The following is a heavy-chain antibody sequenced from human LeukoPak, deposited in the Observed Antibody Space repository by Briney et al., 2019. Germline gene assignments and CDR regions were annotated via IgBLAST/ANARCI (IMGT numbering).Heavy chain of an antibody. V-gene: IGHV1-69*13. D-gene: IGHD2-2*01. J-gene: IGHJ3*02. Sequence: SVKVSCKASGGTFSSYAISWVRQAPGQGLEWMGGIIPIFGTANYAQKFQGRVTITADEATSTAYMELSSLRSEDTAVYYCARTLLPAAKGAFDIWGQGTMVTVSS. CDR3: ARTLLPAAKGAFDI. CDR2: IIPIFGTA. CDR1: GGTFSSYA.